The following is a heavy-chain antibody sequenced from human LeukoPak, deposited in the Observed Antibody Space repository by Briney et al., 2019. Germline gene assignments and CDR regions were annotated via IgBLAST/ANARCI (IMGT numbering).Heavy chain of an antibody. CDR2: ISGSGGST. J-gene: IGHJ4*02. V-gene: IGHV3-23*01. Sequence: PGGSLRLSCAASGFTFSSYAMHWVRQAPGKGLEWVSAISGSGGSTYYADSVKGRFTISRDNSKNTLYLQINSLRAEDTAVYYCAIHPYYDSSGYPYYFDYWGQGTLVTVSS. CDR1: GFTFSSYA. CDR3: AIHPYYDSSGYPYYFDY. D-gene: IGHD3-22*01.